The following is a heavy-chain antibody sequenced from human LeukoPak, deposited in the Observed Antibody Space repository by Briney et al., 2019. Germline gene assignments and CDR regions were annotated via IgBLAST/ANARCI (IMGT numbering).Heavy chain of an antibody. D-gene: IGHD6-6*01. CDR2: INWNGGST. Sequence: GSLRLSCAASGFTFDDYGMSWVRQAPGKGLEWVSGINWNGGSTGYADSVKGRFTISRDNAKNSLYLQMNSLRAEDTALYYCARVVGEGRGGSSPYYYYYYYMDVWGKGTTVTVSS. CDR1: GFTFDDYG. V-gene: IGHV3-20*04. CDR3: ARVVGEGRGGSSPYYYYYYYMDV. J-gene: IGHJ6*03.